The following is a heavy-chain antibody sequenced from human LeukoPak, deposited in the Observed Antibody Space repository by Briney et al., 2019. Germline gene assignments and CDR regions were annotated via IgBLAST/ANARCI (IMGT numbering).Heavy chain of an antibody. CDR3: ARSGSYPPREVSFDY. D-gene: IGHD1-26*01. CDR1: GGSFSGYY. V-gene: IGHV3-11*04. J-gene: IGHJ4*02. Sequence: KPSETLSLTCAVYGGSFSGYYWSWIRQAPGKGLEWVSYISSSGSTIYYADSVKGRFTISRDNAKNSLYLQMNSLRAEDTAVYYCARSGSYPPREVSFDYWGQGTLVTVSS. CDR2: ISSSGSTI.